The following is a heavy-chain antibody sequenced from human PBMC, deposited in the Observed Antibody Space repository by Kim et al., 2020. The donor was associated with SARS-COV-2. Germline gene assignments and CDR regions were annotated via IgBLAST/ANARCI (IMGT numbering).Heavy chain of an antibody. V-gene: IGHV3-23*01. CDR3: AKDLIEAVAATGDY. CDR1: GFTFSSYA. J-gene: IGHJ4*02. CDR2: ISGSGGST. Sequence: GGSLRLSCAASGFTFSSYAMSWVRQAPGKGLEWVSAISGSGGSTYYADSVKGRFTISRDNSKNTLYLQMNSLRAEDTAVYYCAKDLIEAVAATGDYWGQGTLVTVSS. D-gene: IGHD6-19*01.